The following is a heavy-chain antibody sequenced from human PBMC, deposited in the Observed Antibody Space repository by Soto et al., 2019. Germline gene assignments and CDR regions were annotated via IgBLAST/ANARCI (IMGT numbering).Heavy chain of an antibody. CDR3: ARAPSADYSNYAVWFDP. CDR1: GGSISSGGYS. D-gene: IGHD4-4*01. CDR2: IYHSGST. J-gene: IGHJ5*02. Sequence: QLQLQESGSGLVKPSQTLSLTCAVSGGSISSGGYSWSWIRQPPGKGMEWIGYIYHSGSTYYHPSLKTRVTISVDRSKNQFSLKLSSVTAADTAVYYCARAPSADYSNYAVWFDPWGQGTLVTVSS. V-gene: IGHV4-30-2*01.